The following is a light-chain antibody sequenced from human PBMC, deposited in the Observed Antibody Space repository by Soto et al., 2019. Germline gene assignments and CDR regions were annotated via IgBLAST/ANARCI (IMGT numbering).Light chain of an antibody. CDR1: SSNIGAGYD. Sequence: QSVLTQPPSVSGAPGQRVTISCTGSSSNIGAGYDVHWYQQLPGTAPKLLIYGNSNRPSGVPDRFSGSKSGTSASLAITGLHAEDEADYYCQSYDSSLSAPVFGTGTKVTVL. CDR3: QSYDSSLSAPV. V-gene: IGLV1-40*01. J-gene: IGLJ1*01. CDR2: GNS.